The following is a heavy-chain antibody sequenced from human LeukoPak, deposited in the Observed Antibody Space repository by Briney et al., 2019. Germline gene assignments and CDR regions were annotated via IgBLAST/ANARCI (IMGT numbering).Heavy chain of an antibody. J-gene: IGHJ4*02. CDR1: GGSISSNNYY. CDR2: IYFTGST. V-gene: IGHV4-39*01. Sequence: SETLSLTCTVSGGSISSNNYYWGWIRQPPGKGLEWIGNIYFTGSTYYSPSLKSLVTISVDTSNNQFSLKLNSVTAADTAVYYCARRSYCSSSTCSRTFDYWGQGTLVIVSS. D-gene: IGHD2-2*01. CDR3: ARRSYCSSSTCSRTFDY.